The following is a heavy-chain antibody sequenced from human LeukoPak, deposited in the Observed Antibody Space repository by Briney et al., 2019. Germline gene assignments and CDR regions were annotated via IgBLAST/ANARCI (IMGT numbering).Heavy chain of an antibody. D-gene: IGHD3-22*01. Sequence: GGSLRLSCAASGLTFSSYEMSWVRQAPGRGLEWVSYISSSGSTIYYADSVKGRFTISRDNAKNSLYLQMNSLRAEDTAFYYCARGGDSSGSHWDYWGQGTLVTVSS. CDR1: GLTFSSYE. CDR3: ARGGDSSGSHWDY. CDR2: ISSSGSTI. J-gene: IGHJ4*02. V-gene: IGHV3-48*03.